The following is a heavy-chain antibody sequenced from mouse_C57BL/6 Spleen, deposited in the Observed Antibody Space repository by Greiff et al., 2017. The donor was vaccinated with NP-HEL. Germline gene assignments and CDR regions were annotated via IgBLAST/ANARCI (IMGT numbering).Heavy chain of an antibody. CDR3: ARSGAYGNYGYYAMDY. CDR1: GYTFTDYY. D-gene: IGHD2-1*01. CDR2: INPNNGGT. V-gene: IGHV1-26*01. J-gene: IGHJ4*01. Sequence: EVQLQQSGPELVKPGASVKISCKASGYTFTDYYMNWVKQSHGKSLEWIGDINPNNGGTSYNQKFKGKATLTVDKSSSTAYMELRSLTSEDSAVYYCARSGAYGNYGYYAMDYWGQGTSVTVSS.